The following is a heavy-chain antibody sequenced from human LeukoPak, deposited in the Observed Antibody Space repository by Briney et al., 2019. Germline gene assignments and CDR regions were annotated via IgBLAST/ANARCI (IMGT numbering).Heavy chain of an antibody. J-gene: IGHJ4*02. V-gene: IGHV4-59*08. CDR3: ASTGYCIGGSCYSNYFDH. D-gene: IGHD2-15*01. Sequence: SETLSLTCTVSGVSITSFYWSWIRQPPGEGLEWIGYIYFSGSTNYNPSLKSRVTVSLDTTKNQVSLKLSSVSAADTAVYYCASTGYCIGGSCYSNYFDHWGQGTLVTVSP. CDR2: IYFSGST. CDR1: GVSITSFY.